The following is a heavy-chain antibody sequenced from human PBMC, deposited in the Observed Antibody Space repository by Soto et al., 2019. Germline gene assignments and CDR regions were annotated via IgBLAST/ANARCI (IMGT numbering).Heavy chain of an antibody. CDR3: ASPAPNAEGAAFDY. D-gene: IGHD2-2*01. CDR2: IYYSGST. CDR1: GGSISSSSYY. Sequence: SETLSLTCIVSGGSISSSSYYWGWIRQPPGKGLEWIGSIYYSGSTYYNPSLKSRVTISVDTSKNQFSLKLSSVTAADTAVYYCASPAPNAEGAAFDYWGQGTLVTVSS. J-gene: IGHJ4*02. V-gene: IGHV4-39*01.